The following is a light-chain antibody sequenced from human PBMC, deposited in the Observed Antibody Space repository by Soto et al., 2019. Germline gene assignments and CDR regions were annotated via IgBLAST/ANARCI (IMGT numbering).Light chain of an antibody. V-gene: IGLV2-8*01. CDR2: EVS. CDR1: SSDVGGYNY. CDR3: LSYADTAYV. Sequence: QSVLTQPPSASGSPGQSVTISCAGTSSDVGGYNYVFWYQQYPGKVPKLMIYEVSERPSRVPDRFSGSKSGNTAFLTVSGLQAEDEADYYCLSYADTAYVFGTGTKVTVL. J-gene: IGLJ1*01.